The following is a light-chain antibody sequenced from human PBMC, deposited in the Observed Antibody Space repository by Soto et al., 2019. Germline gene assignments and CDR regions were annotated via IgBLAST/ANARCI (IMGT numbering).Light chain of an antibody. J-gene: IGKJ2*01. CDR1: QTVSSN. CDR2: GSS. Sequence: EILMTQSPATLSVSPGERATLSCRASQTVSSNLAWYQPKPGQAPRLLICGSSTRATGIPARFSGSGSATEFTLTISSLQAEDFAVYYCHQYNNWPPYTVGQGTKLEIK. CDR3: HQYNNWPPYT. V-gene: IGKV3-15*01.